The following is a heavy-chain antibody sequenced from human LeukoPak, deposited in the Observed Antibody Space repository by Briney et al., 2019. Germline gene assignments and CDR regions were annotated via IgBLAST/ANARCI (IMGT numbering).Heavy chain of an antibody. CDR2: ISAYNGNT. J-gene: IGHJ5*02. CDR1: GYTFTSYG. V-gene: IGHV1-18*01. D-gene: IGHD3-9*01. Sequence: ASVKVSCKASGYTFTSYGISWVRQAPGQGLEWMGWISAYNGNTNYAQKLQGRVTITRNTSISTAYMELSSLRSEDTAVYYCARGLIRTPLTSWGQGTLVTVSS. CDR3: ARGLIRTPLTS.